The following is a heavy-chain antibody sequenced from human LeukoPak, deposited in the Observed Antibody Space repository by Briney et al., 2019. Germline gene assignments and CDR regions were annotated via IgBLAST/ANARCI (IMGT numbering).Heavy chain of an antibody. D-gene: IGHD5-12*01. V-gene: IGHV1-46*01. J-gene: IGHJ4*02. CDR3: ARARGIVATGQYYFDY. CDR2: INPSGGST. Sequence: ASVKVSCKASGYTFTSYYMHWVRQAPGQGLEWMGIINPSGGSTSYAQKFQDRVTMTRDTSTSTVYMELSSLRSEDTAVYYCARARGIVATGQYYFDYWGQGTLVTVSS. CDR1: GYTFTSYY.